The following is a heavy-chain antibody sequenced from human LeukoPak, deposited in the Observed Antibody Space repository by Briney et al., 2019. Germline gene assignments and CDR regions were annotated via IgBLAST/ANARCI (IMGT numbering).Heavy chain of an antibody. D-gene: IGHD2-2*01. J-gene: IGHJ3*02. CDR2: ISGSGGST. CDR3: AKVRDSNQLPFYAFDI. V-gene: IGHV3-23*01. CDR1: GFTFSSYA. Sequence: GSLRLSCAASGFTFSSYAMSWVRQAPGKGLEWVSAISGSGGSTYYADSVKGRFTISRDNSKNTLYLQMNSLRAEDTAVYYCAKVRDSNQLPFYAFDIWGQGTMVTVSS.